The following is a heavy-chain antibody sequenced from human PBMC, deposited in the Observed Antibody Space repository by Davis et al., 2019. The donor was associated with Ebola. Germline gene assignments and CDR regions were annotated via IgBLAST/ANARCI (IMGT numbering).Heavy chain of an antibody. Sequence: HTGGSLRLSCAASGFTLSRYWMYWVRHVPGKGLVWVSSIESEGSKTKYADSVKGRFTISRDNAKNTLYLQMNSLRVEDTAVYYCARDPGVLRFLEWSAYYNMDIWGQGTTVTVSS. V-gene: IGHV3-74*01. J-gene: IGHJ6*01. CDR3: ARDPGVLRFLEWSAYYNMDI. D-gene: IGHD3-3*01. CDR1: GFTLSRYW. CDR2: IESEGSKT.